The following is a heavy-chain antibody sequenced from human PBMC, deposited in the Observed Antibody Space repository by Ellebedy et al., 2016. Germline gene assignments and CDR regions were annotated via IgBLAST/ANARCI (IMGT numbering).Heavy chain of an antibody. Sequence: GESLKISXAASGFTFSSYGMHWVRQAPGKGLEWVAVIWYDGSNKYYADSVKGRFTISRDNSKNTLYLQMNSLRAEDTAVYYCAKDRIEAAADYYYGMDVWGQGTTVTVSS. CDR2: IWYDGSNK. D-gene: IGHD6-13*01. CDR1: GFTFSSYG. V-gene: IGHV3-30*02. CDR3: AKDRIEAAADYYYGMDV. J-gene: IGHJ6*02.